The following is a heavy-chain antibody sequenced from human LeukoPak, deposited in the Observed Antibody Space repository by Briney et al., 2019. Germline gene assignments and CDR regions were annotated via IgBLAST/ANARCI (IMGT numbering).Heavy chain of an antibody. D-gene: IGHD6-19*01. V-gene: IGHV4-38-2*02. CDR2: IYHSGST. CDR1: GYSISSGYY. CDR3: ARDLGGRQWLAGFDY. Sequence: SETLSLTCTVSGYSISSGYYWGWIRPPPGKGLEWIGSIYHSGSTYYNPSLKSRVTISVDTSKNQFSLKLSSVTAADTAVYYCARDLGGRQWLAGFDYWGQGTLVTVSS. J-gene: IGHJ4*02.